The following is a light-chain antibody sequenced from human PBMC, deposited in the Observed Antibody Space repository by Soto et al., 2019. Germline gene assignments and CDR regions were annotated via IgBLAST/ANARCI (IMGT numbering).Light chain of an antibody. Sequence: QTVVTQEPSFSVSPGGTVTLTCGLSSGSVSTSYYPSWYQQTPGQPPRTLIYSTNSRFSGVPDRFSGSILGNKAALTITGAQADDESDYYCVLYMGSGIAVFGGGTQLTVL. CDR1: SGSVSTSYY. CDR3: VLYMGSGIAV. V-gene: IGLV8-61*01. CDR2: STN. J-gene: IGLJ3*02.